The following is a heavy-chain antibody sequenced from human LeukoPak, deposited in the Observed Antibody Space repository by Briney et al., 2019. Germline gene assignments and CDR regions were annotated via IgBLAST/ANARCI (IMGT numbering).Heavy chain of an antibody. D-gene: IGHD3-10*01. Sequence: GGSLRLSCAASGLTFSSYAMSWVRQAPGKGLEWVSAISGSGGTTYYADSVKGRFTISRDNSRSTLYLQMNSLRAEDTAVYYCAEEDPHGSGSLDYWGQGSLVTVSS. J-gene: IGHJ4*02. V-gene: IGHV3-23*01. CDR1: GLTFSSYA. CDR2: ISGSGGTT. CDR3: AEEDPHGSGSLDY.